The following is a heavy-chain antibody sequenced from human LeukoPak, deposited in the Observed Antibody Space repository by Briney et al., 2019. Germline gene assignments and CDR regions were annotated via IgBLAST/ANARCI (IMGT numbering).Heavy chain of an antibody. CDR2: MNPNSGNT. D-gene: IGHD1-26*01. V-gene: IGHV1-8*03. J-gene: IGHJ6*03. CDR1: GYTFTSYD. CDR3: ATRRSKNYYYMDV. Sequence: ASVKVSCKASGYTFTSYDINWVRQATGQGLEWMGWMNPNSGNTGYAQKFQGRVTITRNTSISTAYMELSSLRSEDTAVYYCATRRSKNYYYMDVWAKGPRSPSP.